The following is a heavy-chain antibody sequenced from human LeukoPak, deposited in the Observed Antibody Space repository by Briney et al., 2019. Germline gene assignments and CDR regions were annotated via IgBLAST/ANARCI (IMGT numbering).Heavy chain of an antibody. D-gene: IGHD1-1*01. V-gene: IGHV3-33*01. CDR1: GFTFSSYG. Sequence: PGRSLRLSCAASGFTFSSYGMHWVRQAPGKGLEWVAVIWYDGSNKYYADSVKGRFTISRDNSKNTLYLQMNSLRAEDTAVYYCARGAGGYRFDPWGQGTLVTVSS. CDR3: ARGAGGYRFDP. J-gene: IGHJ5*02. CDR2: IWYDGSNK.